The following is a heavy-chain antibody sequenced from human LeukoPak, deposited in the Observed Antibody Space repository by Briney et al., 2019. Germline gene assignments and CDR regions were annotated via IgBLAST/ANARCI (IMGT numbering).Heavy chain of an antibody. CDR1: GGTFSSYA. CDR2: IIPIFGTA. CDR3: AREWEGGHFDY. V-gene: IGHV1-69*13. D-gene: IGHD1-26*01. J-gene: IGHJ4*02. Sequence: ASVKVSCKASGGTFSSYAISWVRQAPGQGLEWMGGIIPIFGTANYAQKFQGRVTITADESTSTDYMELSSLRSEDTAVYYCAREWEGGHFDYWGQGTLVTVSS.